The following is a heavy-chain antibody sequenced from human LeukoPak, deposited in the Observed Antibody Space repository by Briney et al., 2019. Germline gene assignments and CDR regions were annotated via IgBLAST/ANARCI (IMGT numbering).Heavy chain of an antibody. CDR1: GGSISSYY. CDR3: ARDRGRLAYFDY. CDR2: IYYSGST. D-gene: IGHD3-10*01. J-gene: IGHJ4*02. Sequence: SETLSLTCTVSGGSISSYYWSWIRQPPGKGLEWIGYIYYSGSTNYNPSLKSRVTISVDTSKNQYSLKLSSVTAADTAVYYCARDRGRLAYFDYRGQGTLVTVSS. V-gene: IGHV4-59*01.